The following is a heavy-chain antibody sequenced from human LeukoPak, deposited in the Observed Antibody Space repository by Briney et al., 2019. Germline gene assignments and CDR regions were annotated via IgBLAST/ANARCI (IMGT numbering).Heavy chain of an antibody. D-gene: IGHD5-18*01. CDR3: ARENVVYSSPCLDY. CDR2: IYYSGST. Sequence: SETLSLTCTVSGGSISSYYWSWIRQPPGKGLEWIGYIYYSGSTNYNPSLKSRVTMSVDTSKNQFSLKLSSVTAADTAVYYCARENVVYSSPCLDYWGQGTLVTVSS. V-gene: IGHV4-59*12. J-gene: IGHJ4*02. CDR1: GGSISSYY.